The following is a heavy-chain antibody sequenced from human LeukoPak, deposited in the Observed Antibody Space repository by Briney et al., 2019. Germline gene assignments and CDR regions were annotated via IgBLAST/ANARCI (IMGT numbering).Heavy chain of an antibody. J-gene: IGHJ4*02. V-gene: IGHV4-39*07. CDR1: GGSVSSSSYY. CDR3: ARINYGDY. CDR2: IYYDGST. Sequence: PSETLSLTCTVSGGSVSSSSYYWGWIRRPPGKGLEWIGTIYYDGSTYYNPSLKSRVTISVDTSKNQFSLKLSSVTAADTAVYYCARINYGDYWGQGTLVTVSS.